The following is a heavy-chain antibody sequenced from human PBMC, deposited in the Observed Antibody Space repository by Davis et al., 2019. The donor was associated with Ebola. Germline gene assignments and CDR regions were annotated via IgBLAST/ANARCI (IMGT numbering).Heavy chain of an antibody. CDR2: INHSGST. J-gene: IGHJ4*02. CDR3: ARGRYSNRFDY. V-gene: IGHV4-34*01. CDR1: GGSFSGYY. Sequence: MPLETLSLTCAVYGGSFSGYYWSWIRQPPGKGLEWIGEINHSGSTNYNPSLKSRVTISVDTSKNQFSLKLSSVTAADTAVYYCARGRYSNRFDYWGQGTLVTVSS. D-gene: IGHD4-11*01.